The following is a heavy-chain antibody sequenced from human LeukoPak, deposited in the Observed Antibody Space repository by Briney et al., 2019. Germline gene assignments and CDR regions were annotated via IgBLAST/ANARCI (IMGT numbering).Heavy chain of an antibody. CDR2: FYSGGST. V-gene: IGHV4-39*07. CDR1: GGSISTTGYY. J-gene: IGHJ3*01. CDR3: ARGAHF. Sequence: SSETVSLTCTVSGGSISTTGYYWGWIRQPPGKGLEWIGNFYSGGSTNYNPSLGSRVTISVDTSKNQFSLKLTSVTAADTAVYYCARGAHFWGPGTMVTVSS.